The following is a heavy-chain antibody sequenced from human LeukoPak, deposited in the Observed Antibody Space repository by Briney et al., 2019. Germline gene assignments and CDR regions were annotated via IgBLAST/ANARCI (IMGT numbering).Heavy chain of an antibody. J-gene: IGHJ4*02. D-gene: IGHD3-3*01. CDR2: IKNDGSSA. CDR3: ARRYDGALDH. Sequence: GGSLRLSCAASGFTFSSYWMHWIRQAPGKGLVWVADIKNDGSSADYADSVKGRFTITRDNAKNTLYLLMDSLRAEDTALFYCARRYDGALDHWGQGTLVTVSS. CDR1: GFTFSSYW. V-gene: IGHV3-74*01.